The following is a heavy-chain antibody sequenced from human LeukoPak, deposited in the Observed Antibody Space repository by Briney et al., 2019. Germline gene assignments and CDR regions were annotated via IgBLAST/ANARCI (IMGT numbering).Heavy chain of an antibody. CDR3: AREGMIVARAGYFDY. J-gene: IGHJ4*02. CDR2: IYYSGST. D-gene: IGHD3-22*01. Sequence: SETLSLTCTVSGGSISSYYWSWIRQPPGKGLEWIGYIYYSGSTNYNPSLKSRVTISVDTSKNQFSLKLSSVTAADTAVYYCAREGMIVARAGYFDYWGQGTLVTVSS. CDR1: GGSISSYY. V-gene: IGHV4-59*01.